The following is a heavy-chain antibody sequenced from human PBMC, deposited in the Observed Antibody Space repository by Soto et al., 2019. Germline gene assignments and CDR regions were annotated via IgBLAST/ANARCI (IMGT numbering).Heavy chain of an antibody. Sequence: QVQLVQSGAEVKEPGDSVRVSCEASGYTFTAYYIHWVRQAPGQGLEWMGWINTKFGDTTYAQDFQGRVSMTRDMSVSTVYMELSRLTSDDTAIYYCASSSGNNYGVGTNYYFDYWGQGTLVTVSS. J-gene: IGHJ4*02. CDR3: ASSSGNNYGVGTNYYFDY. V-gene: IGHV1-2*02. D-gene: IGHD1-26*01. CDR2: INTKFGDT. CDR1: GYTFTAYY.